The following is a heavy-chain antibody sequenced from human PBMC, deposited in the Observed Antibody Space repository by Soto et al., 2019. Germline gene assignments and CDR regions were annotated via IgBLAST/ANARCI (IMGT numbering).Heavy chain of an antibody. J-gene: IGHJ3*01. CDR1: GFTFSSHG. D-gene: IGHD6-6*01. CDR3: AKDGQYRTDGFDV. CDR2: LSGGGTT. Sequence: EAQLLESGGDWAQPGGSLRLSCAASGFTFSSHGMSWVRQAPGKGLEWIAGLSGGGTTYYADSVKGRFTISRDNSKNTLDLIMNSLKVEDTALYYCAKDGQYRTDGFDVWGQGTMVTVSS. V-gene: IGHV3-23*01.